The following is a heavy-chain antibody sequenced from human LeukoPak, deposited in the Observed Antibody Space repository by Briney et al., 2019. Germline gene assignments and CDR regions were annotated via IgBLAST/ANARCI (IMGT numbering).Heavy chain of an antibody. CDR2: IYYSGST. Sequence: SETLSLTCTVSGGSISSYYWSWIRQPPGQGLDWIGYIYYSGSTSSNPSFKSRLTISLDTSNNQFSLKLSSVTAADTAVYYCARRPYSGSYYLGHFDYWGQGTLVTVSS. CDR3: ARRPYSGSYYLGHFDY. CDR1: GGSISSYY. J-gene: IGHJ4*02. D-gene: IGHD1-26*01. V-gene: IGHV4-59*08.